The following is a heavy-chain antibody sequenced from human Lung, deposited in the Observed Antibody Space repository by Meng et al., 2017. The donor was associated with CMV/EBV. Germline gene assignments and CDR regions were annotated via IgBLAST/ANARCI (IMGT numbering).Heavy chain of an antibody. CDR1: GYSFTSYW. CDR2: IYPGDSDT. D-gene: IGHD4-23*01. J-gene: IGHJ6*02. V-gene: IGHV5-51*01. CDR3: ARHEVYGGNPLMDV. Sequence: XVSXXGSGYSFTSYWIGWVRQMPGKGLEWMGIIYPGDSDTRYSPSFQGQVTISADKSISTAYLQWSSLKASDTAMYYCARHEVYGGNPLMDVWGQGATVTVSS.